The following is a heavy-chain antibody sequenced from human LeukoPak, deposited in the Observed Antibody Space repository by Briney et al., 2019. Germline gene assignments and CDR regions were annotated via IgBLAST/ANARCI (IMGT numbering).Heavy chain of an antibody. V-gene: IGHV3-23*01. CDR1: GFTFSNYA. Sequence: GGSLRLSCAASGFTFSNYAMSWVRQAPGKGLEWVSTVSGSASNTYSADSVKGRFTISRDNSKNTVFLQMNSLRADDTAVYYWAKSFQTYRGLNFGGWGQGTLVAVSS. CDR3: AKSFQTYRGLNFGG. J-gene: IGHJ4*02. D-gene: IGHD3-10*01. CDR2: VSGSASNT.